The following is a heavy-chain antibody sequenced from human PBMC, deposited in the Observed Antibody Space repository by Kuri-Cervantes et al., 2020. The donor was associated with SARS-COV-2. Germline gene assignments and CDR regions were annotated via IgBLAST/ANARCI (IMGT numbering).Heavy chain of an antibody. CDR1: GGTFSNYA. J-gene: IGHJ6*02. V-gene: IGHV1-69*13. CDR3: ARDRVVGAWRYYYGMDV. D-gene: IGHD1-26*01. Sequence: SVKVSCKASGGTFSNYAISWVRQAPGQGLEWMGGIIPIFGTANYAQKFQGRVTITADESTSTAYMELSSLRSEDTAVYYCARDRVVGAWRYYYGMDVWGQGTTVTVSS. CDR2: IIPIFGTA.